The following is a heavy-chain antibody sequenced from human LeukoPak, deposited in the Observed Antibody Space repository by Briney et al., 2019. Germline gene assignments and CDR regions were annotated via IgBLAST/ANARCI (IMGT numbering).Heavy chain of an antibody. CDR2: IDIDGSYA. D-gene: IGHD2/OR15-2a*01. Sequence: PGGSLRLSCAASGFIFSDHWMRWVRQVPGKGLVWVSRIDIDGSYAVHADSVKGRFTISRDNARNTLYLQMNSLRVEDTALYYCARESFASGTRYFDYWGQGTLVTVSS. J-gene: IGHJ4*02. V-gene: IGHV3-74*01. CDR1: GFIFSDHW. CDR3: ARESFASGTRYFDY.